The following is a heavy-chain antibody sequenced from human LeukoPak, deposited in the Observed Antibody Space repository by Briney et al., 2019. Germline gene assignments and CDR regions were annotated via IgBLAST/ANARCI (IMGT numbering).Heavy chain of an antibody. CDR3: ARDLKTRYGTDAFDI. D-gene: IGHD4-17*01. CDR2: IKQDGSEK. CDR1: GFTFSSYG. Sequence: GGSLRLSCAASGFTFSSYGMHWVRQAPGKGLEWVANIKQDGSEKYYVDSVKGRFTISRDNAKNSLYLQMNSLRAEDTAVYYCARDLKTRYGTDAFDIWGQGTMVTVSS. J-gene: IGHJ3*02. V-gene: IGHV3-7*01.